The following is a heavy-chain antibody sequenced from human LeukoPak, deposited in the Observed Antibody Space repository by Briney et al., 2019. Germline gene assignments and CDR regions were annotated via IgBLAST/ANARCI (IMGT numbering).Heavy chain of an antibody. CDR3: ARRFGL. V-gene: IGHV4-59*08. J-gene: IGHJ4*02. D-gene: IGHD3-10*01. CDR1: GGSITSDY. CDR2: MYHSGSI. Sequence: PSETLSLTCSVSGGSITSDYWNWIRQPPGKGLEWIGYMYHSGSITYNPSLKSRITMSVDTSKNHFSLKLNSVTAADTAVYYCARRFGLWGRGTLVTVSS.